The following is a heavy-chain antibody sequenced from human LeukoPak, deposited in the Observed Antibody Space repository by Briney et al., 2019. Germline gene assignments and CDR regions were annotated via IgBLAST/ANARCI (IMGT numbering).Heavy chain of an antibody. CDR3: ASGTYGSDY. Sequence: PSETLSLTCTVSGGSISSYYWTWIRQPLGKGLEWIGYIYYSGNSNYNPSLKSRVTMSVDTSKNQFSLKLTSVTAADTAVYYCASGTYGSDYWGQGTLVTVSS. D-gene: IGHD3-10*01. J-gene: IGHJ4*02. CDR2: IYYSGNS. CDR1: GGSISSYY. V-gene: IGHV4-59*01.